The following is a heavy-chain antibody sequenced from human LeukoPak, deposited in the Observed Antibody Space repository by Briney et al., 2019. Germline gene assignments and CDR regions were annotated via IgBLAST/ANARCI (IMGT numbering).Heavy chain of an antibody. J-gene: IGHJ4*02. D-gene: IGHD2/OR15-2a*01. V-gene: IGHV4-34*01. CDR3: ARKNRGPRGFDY. Sequence: SETLSLTCAVYGGSFSGYYWSWIRQPPGKGLEWIGEINHSGSTNYNPSLKSRLTISVDTSKNQFSLKLSSVTAADTAVYYCARKNRGPRGFDYWGQGTLVTVSS. CDR2: INHSGST. CDR1: GGSFSGYY.